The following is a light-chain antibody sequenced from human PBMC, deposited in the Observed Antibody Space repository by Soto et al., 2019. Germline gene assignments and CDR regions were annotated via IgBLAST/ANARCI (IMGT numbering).Light chain of an antibody. Sequence: EIVMTQSPATLSVSPGERATLSCRASQSVSSNLAWYQQKPGQAPRLLIYGASTRATGIPARSSGSGSGTEFTLTISSLQSEDFAVYYCQQYNNWHTFGPGTKVDIK. J-gene: IGKJ3*01. CDR2: GAS. CDR3: QQYNNWHT. CDR1: QSVSSN. V-gene: IGKV3-15*01.